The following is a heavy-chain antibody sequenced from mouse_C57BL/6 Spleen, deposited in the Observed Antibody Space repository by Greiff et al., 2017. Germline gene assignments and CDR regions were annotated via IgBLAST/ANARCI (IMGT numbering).Heavy chain of an antibody. CDR2: IDPSDSYT. V-gene: IGHV1-59*01. J-gene: IGHJ2*01. CDR1: GYTFTSYW. D-gene: IGHD2-3*01. CDR3: ARWDDDGYADY. Sequence: QVQLQQPGAELVRPGTSVKLSCKASGYTFTSYWMHWVKQRPGQGLEWIGVIDPSDSYTNYNQKFKGKATLTVDTSSSTAYMQLSSLTSEDSAVYYCARWDDDGYADYWGQGTTLTVSS.